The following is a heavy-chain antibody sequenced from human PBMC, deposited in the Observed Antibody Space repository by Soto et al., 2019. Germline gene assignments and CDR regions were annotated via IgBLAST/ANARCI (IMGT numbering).Heavy chain of an antibody. CDR1: GFTFSSYA. D-gene: IGHD6-19*01. J-gene: IGHJ5*02. CDR2: ISYDGSNK. Sequence: QVQLVESGGGVVQPGRSLRLSCAASGFTFSSYAMHWVRQAPGKGLEWVAVISYDGSNKYYADSVKGRFTISRDNSKNTLYLQMNSLRAEDTAVYYCARDPAIAVARRGWFDPWGQGTLVTVSS. V-gene: IGHV3-30-3*01. CDR3: ARDPAIAVARRGWFDP.